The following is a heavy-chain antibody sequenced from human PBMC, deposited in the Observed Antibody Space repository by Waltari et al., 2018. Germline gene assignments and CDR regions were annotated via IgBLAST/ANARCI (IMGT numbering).Heavy chain of an antibody. CDR2: IGSKAYVGTT. CDR3: TRGRGYFDY. Sequence: EVQLVESGGGLVQPGRSLRLSCTASGFTFGDYAMSWFRQAPGKGLEWVGFIGSKAYVGTTEYSASVKGRFTISRDDSKSSAYLQMNSLKTEDTAVYYCTRGRGYFDYWGQGTLVTVSS. CDR1: GFTFGDYA. V-gene: IGHV3-49*03. D-gene: IGHD3-10*01. J-gene: IGHJ4*02.